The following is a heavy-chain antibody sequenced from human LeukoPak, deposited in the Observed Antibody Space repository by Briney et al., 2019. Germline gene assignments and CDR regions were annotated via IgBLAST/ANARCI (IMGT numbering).Heavy chain of an antibody. CDR2: ITPNSGGT. Sequence: GASVKVSCKASGYTFTGQYLHWVRQAPGQGLEWMGWITPNSGGTNYAQKLQGRVTMTRDTSISTAYMELSRLRSDDTAIYYCATGSGTYSPDYWGQGTLVTVSS. CDR3: ATGSGTYSPDY. J-gene: IGHJ4*02. D-gene: IGHD3-10*01. V-gene: IGHV1-2*02. CDR1: GYTFTGQY.